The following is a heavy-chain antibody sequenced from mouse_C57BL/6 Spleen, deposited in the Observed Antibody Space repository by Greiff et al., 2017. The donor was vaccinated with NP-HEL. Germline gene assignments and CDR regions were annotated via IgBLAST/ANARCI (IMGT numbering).Heavy chain of an antibody. CDR3: ASRAYYSNLDY. CDR1: GYAFSSYW. CDR2: IYPGDGDT. D-gene: IGHD2-5*01. V-gene: IGHV1-80*01. J-gene: IGHJ2*01. Sequence: VKLMESGAELVKPGASVKISCKASGYAFSSYWMNWVKQRPGKGLEWIGQIYPGDGDTNYNGKFKGKATLTADKSSSTAYMQLSSLTSEDSAVYFCASRAYYSNLDYWGQGTTLTVSS.